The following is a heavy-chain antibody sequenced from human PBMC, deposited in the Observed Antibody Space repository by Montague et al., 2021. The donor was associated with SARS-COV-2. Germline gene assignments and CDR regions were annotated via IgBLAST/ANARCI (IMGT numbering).Heavy chain of an antibody. J-gene: IGHJ3*01. V-gene: IGHV4-59*08. D-gene: IGHD6-19*01. CDR3: ARGWAFDP. Sequence: SETLSLTCNVSGGSTASHNWNWTRNSQGKRPELDCYVYYYGDTRYNPSPQSRVTISIYTSKNQYPLRLHPVPAADTAVYFCARGWAFDPWGQGSLVTVSS. CDR1: GGSTASHN. CDR2: VYYYGDT.